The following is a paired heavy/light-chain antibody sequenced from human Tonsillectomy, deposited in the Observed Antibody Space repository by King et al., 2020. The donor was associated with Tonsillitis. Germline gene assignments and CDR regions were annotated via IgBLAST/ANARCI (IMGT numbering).Heavy chain of an antibody. J-gene: IGHJ4*02. CDR3: AKHSTGQQPLYFFDY. CDR2: ISGSGGSA. CDR1: GFTFSHFA. D-gene: IGHD6-13*01. Sequence: EVQLLESGGNLVPRGRSLRLSCAASGFTFSHFAMTWARQSPGKGLEWVSSISGSGGSAYYADSVKGRFTISRDNSKNMLYLQMNSLRAGDTAMYYCAKHSTGQQPLYFFDYWGQGTLVTVSS. V-gene: IGHV3-23*01.
Light chain of an antibody. CDR2: GAS. J-gene: IGKJ1*01. CDR3: QQYNNWPWGT. V-gene: IGKV3D-15*01. Sequence: EIVMTQSPATLSVSPGESATLSCRASQSVSGNLAWYQQKPGQAPRLLIYGASTRATGIPARFSGDGSGTEFTLTISSLQSEDFAVYYCQQYNNWPWGTFGQGTKVEIK. CDR1: QSVSGN.